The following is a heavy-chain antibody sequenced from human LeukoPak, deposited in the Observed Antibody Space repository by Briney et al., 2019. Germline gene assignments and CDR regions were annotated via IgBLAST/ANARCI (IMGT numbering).Heavy chain of an antibody. Sequence: GGSLRLSCAASGFTFKTYGIHWVRQAPGKGLEWVAFIRNDGTIKYYADSVKGRFTISRDNSKNSLYLQMNSLRAEDTAVYYCAREEDSSGFTPTPFDYWGQGTLVTVSS. J-gene: IGHJ4*02. CDR1: GFTFKTYG. D-gene: IGHD3-22*01. CDR3: AREEDSSGFTPTPFDY. CDR2: IRNDGTIK. V-gene: IGHV3-30*02.